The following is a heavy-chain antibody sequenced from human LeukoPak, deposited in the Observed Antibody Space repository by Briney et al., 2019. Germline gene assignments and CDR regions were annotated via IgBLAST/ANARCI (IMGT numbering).Heavy chain of an antibody. J-gene: IGHJ4*02. CDR1: GGSISSSIYY. V-gene: IGHV4-39*07. D-gene: IGHD3-3*01. CDR2: IYYSGST. CDR3: ARGARITIFGVVIIGKVDY. Sequence: PSETLSLTCTVSGGSISSSIYYWGWIRQPPGKGLEWIGSIYYSGSTYYNPSLKSRVTISVDTSKNQFSLKLSSVTAADTAVYYCARGARITIFGVVIIGKVDYWGQGTLVTVSS.